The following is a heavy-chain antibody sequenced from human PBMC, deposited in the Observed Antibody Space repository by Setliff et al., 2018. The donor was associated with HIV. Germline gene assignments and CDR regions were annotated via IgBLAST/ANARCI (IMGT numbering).Heavy chain of an antibody. Sequence: SETLSLTCTVSGGSISSNSYYWGWIRQPPGKGPEWIGSIDHSGRTYDNPSLKSRVTISVDTSKNQFSLNLSSVTAADTAVYYCARDQPQDYDSLTGYDTCCYFDYWGRGTLVTVSS. CDR3: ARDQPQDYDSLTGYDTCCYFDY. J-gene: IGHJ4*02. V-gene: IGHV4-39*07. CDR2: IDHSGRT. CDR1: GGSISSNSYY. D-gene: IGHD3-9*01.